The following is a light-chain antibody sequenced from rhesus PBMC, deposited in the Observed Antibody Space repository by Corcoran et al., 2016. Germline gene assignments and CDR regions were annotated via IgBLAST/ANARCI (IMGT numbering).Light chain of an antibody. V-gene: IGKV3-31*02. J-gene: IGKJ2*01. CDR3: QETSNLYS. Sequence: EIVMTQSPATLSLSPGETATTSCRIRQSVSIYLAWYQQKPGQAPRLLIYGASSRATGIPDRVSGSGSGTDFTLTISGLEPEDFAVYYCQETSNLYSFGQGTKVEIK. CDR1: QSVSIY. CDR2: GAS.